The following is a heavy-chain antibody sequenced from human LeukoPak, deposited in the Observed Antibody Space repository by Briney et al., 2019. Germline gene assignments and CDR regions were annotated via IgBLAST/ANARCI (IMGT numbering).Heavy chain of an antibody. J-gene: IGHJ4*02. Sequence: ASVKVSCKTSGYTFTRYYMQWVRQAPEHGLEWMGIINPISGATDYAQKFQGRVTMTRDTSTSTVYMELSSLRSEDTAMYYCARLPYRDGVAQDYWGQGTLVTVSP. V-gene: IGHV1-46*01. CDR2: INPISGAT. CDR1: GYTFTRYY. D-gene: IGHD3-16*02. CDR3: ARLPYRDGVAQDY.